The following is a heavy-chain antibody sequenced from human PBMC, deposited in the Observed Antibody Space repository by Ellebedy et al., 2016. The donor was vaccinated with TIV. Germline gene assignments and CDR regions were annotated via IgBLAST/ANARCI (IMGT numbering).Heavy chain of an antibody. J-gene: IGHJ4*02. CDR1: GYTFTNYD. V-gene: IGHV1-8*03. CDR3: ARGQSRYCGGDCYQIDY. D-gene: IGHD2-21*02. Sequence: AASVKVSCKASGYTFTNYDINWVRQATGQGLEWMGWMYPNSGNSGYAQKFQGRVTITRDTSISTAYMELSSLTSEDTAVYYCARGQSRYCGGDCYQIDYWGQGTLVTVSS. CDR2: MYPNSGNS.